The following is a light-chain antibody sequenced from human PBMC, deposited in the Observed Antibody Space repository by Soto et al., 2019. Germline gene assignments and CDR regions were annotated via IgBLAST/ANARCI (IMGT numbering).Light chain of an antibody. CDR3: QQYNNWPRT. CDR2: RAS. Sequence: EIVMTQSPATLSVSPGESATLSCRSSQSVSSNLVWYQQKPGQAPRLLIYRASTRATGIPARFSGSGSGTEFTLTISSLQSEDFAVYYCQQYNNWPRTFGQGTKVDI. V-gene: IGKV3-15*01. J-gene: IGKJ1*01. CDR1: QSVSSN.